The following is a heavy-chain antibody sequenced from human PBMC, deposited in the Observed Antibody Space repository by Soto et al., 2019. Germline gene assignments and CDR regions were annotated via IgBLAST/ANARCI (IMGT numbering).Heavy chain of an antibody. V-gene: IGHV1-3*01. CDR1: GYTFASLA. Sequence: QVQLVQSGAEMKKPGASVKVSCKTSGYTFASLAMHRVRQAPGQRLEWMGWINAANGHTEYSQKFQGRVTITRDTSASTMFMDLSSLRSEDTAVYYCAAGTENHYYNHMDVWGKGTTVTVSS. D-gene: IGHD1-1*01. CDR2: INAANGHT. CDR3: AAGTENHYYNHMDV. J-gene: IGHJ6*03.